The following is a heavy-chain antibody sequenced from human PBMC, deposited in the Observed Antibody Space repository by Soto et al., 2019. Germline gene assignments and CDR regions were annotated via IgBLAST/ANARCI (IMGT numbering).Heavy chain of an antibody. CDR3: AKDPILVVPPRLFDY. Sequence: GGSLRLSCAASGFTFSSYAMSWVRQAPGKGLEWVSAISGSGGSTYYADSVKGRFTISRDNSKNTLYLQMNSLRAEDTAVYYCAKDPILVVPPRLFDYWGQGTLVTVAS. V-gene: IGHV3-23*01. J-gene: IGHJ4*02. CDR1: GFTFSSYA. D-gene: IGHD3-22*01. CDR2: ISGSGGST.